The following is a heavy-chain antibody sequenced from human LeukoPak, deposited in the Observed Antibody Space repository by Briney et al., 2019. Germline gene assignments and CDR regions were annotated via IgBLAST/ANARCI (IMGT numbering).Heavy chain of an antibody. CDR3: ARDRAYYDILTGYYKRGNYFDY. Sequence: SETLSLTCTVSGGAISSYYWSWIRQPPGKGLEWIGYIYYSGSTNYNPSLKSRVTISVDTSKNQFSLTLSSVTAADTAVYYCARDRAYYDILTGYYKRGNYFDYWGQGTLVTVSS. CDR2: IYYSGST. CDR1: GGAISSYY. V-gene: IGHV4-59*01. J-gene: IGHJ4*02. D-gene: IGHD3-9*01.